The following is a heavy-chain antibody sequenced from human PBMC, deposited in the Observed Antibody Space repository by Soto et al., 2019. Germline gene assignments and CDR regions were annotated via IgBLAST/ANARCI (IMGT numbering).Heavy chain of an antibody. D-gene: IGHD2-2*01. CDR1: GGSISSGGYS. CDR3: ARGIVVVTAAPSNWYFDL. J-gene: IGHJ2*01. V-gene: IGHV4-30-2*01. Sequence: PSETLSLTCAVSGGSISSGGYSWSWIRQPPGKGLEWIGYIYHSGSTYYNPSLKSRVTISVDRSKNQFSLKLSSVTAADTAVYYCARGIVVVTAAPSNWYFDLWGRGTLVTVSS. CDR2: IYHSGST.